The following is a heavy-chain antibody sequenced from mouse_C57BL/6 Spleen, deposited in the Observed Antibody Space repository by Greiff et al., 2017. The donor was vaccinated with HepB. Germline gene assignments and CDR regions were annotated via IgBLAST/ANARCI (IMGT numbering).Heavy chain of an antibody. V-gene: IGHV5-17*01. CDR3: ASPYDYDVRWFAY. CDR2: ISSGSSTI. Sequence: EVNVVESGGGLVKPGGSLKLSCAASGFTFSDYGMHWVRQAPEKGLEWVAYISSGSSTIYYADTVKGRFTISRDNAKNTLFLQMTSLRSEDTATYYCASPYDYDVRWFAYWGQGTLVTVSA. D-gene: IGHD2-4*01. CDR1: GFTFSDYG. J-gene: IGHJ3*01.